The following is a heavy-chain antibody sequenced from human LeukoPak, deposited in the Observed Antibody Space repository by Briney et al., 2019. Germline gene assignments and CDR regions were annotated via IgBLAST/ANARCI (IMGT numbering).Heavy chain of an antibody. CDR1: GGSISSSSYY. CDR3: ARISGSGSYEFY. Sequence: PSETPSLTCTVSGGSISSSSYYWGWIRQPPGKGLEWIGSIYYSGSTYYNPSLKSRVTISVDTSKNQFSLKLSSVTAADTAVYYCARISGSGSYEFYWGQGTLVTVSS. V-gene: IGHV4-39*01. CDR2: IYYSGST. J-gene: IGHJ4*02. D-gene: IGHD3-10*01.